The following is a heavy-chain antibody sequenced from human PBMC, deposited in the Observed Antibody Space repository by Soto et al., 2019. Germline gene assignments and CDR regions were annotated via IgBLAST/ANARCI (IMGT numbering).Heavy chain of an antibody. CDR3: AHRQGFCSGPSWRHLQH. D-gene: IGHD6-19*01. V-gene: IGHV2-5*02. CDR2: IYWDGDK. CDR1: GFSLSTSGVG. Sequence: SGPTLVNPTQTLTLTCTFSGFSLSTSGVGVGWIRQPPGEALEWLALIYWDGDKRYSPSLKSRLTITMDTSENQVVLTMTNVDPMDTGTYYCAHRQGFCSGPSWRHLQHRGQGTLVTVSS. J-gene: IGHJ1*01.